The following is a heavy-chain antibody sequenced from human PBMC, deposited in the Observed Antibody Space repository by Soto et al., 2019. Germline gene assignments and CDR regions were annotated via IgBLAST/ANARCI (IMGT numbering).Heavy chain of an antibody. Sequence: SLRLSCAASGFTFSSYAMHWVRQAPGKGLEWVAVISYDGSNKYYADSVKGRFTISRDNSKNTLYLQMNSLRAEDTAVYYCARDEWELPRMMDVWGQGTTVTVSS. CDR3: ARDEWELPRMMDV. CDR1: GFTFSSYA. J-gene: IGHJ6*02. V-gene: IGHV3-30-3*01. CDR2: ISYDGSNK. D-gene: IGHD1-26*01.